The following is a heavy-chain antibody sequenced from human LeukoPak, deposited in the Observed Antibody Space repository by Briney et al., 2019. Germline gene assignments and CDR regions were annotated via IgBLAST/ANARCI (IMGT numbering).Heavy chain of an antibody. V-gene: IGHV3-7*01. J-gene: IGHJ4*02. CDR3: ARIGYCSSTSCYTHLFDY. CDR1: GFTFSSYW. CDR2: IKQDGSEK. D-gene: IGHD2-2*02. Sequence: GGSLRLSCAASGFTFSSYWMSWVRQAPGKGLEWVANIKQDGSEKYYVDSVKGRFTISRDNAKNSLYPQMNSLRAEDTAVYYCARIGYCSSTSCYTHLFDYWGQGTLVTVSS.